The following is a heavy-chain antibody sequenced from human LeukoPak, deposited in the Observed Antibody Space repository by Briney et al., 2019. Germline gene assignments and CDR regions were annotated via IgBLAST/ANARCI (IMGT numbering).Heavy chain of an antibody. CDR1: GYSFTSYW. Sequence: GESLKISCKGSGYSFTSYWSVWVRQMPGKGLEWMGIIYPGDSDTRYSPSFQGQVTISAEKSISTAYLQWSSLKASDTALYYCASRKKGMATAGFDYWGQGTLVTVSS. J-gene: IGHJ4*02. D-gene: IGHD5-24*01. CDR3: ASRKKGMATAGFDY. CDR2: IYPGDSDT. V-gene: IGHV5-51*01.